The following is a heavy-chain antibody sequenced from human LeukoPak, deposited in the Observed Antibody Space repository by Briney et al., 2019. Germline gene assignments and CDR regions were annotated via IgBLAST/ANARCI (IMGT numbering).Heavy chain of an antibody. CDR2: ISSSGSTI. CDR1: GFTFSDYY. V-gene: IGHV3-11*04. D-gene: IGHD2-15*01. CDR3: ARDCSGGSCYPDY. J-gene: IGHJ4*02. Sequence: GGPLRLSCAASGFTFSDYYMSWIRQAPGKGLEWVSYISSSGSTIYYADSVKGRFTISRDNAKNSLYLQMDSLRAEDTAVYYCARDCSGGSCYPDYWGQGTLVTVSS.